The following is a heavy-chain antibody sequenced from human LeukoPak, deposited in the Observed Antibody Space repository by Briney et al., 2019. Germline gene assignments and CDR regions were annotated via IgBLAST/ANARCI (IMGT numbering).Heavy chain of an antibody. V-gene: IGHV4-34*01. Sequence: PSETLSLTCDVYGGSFSGYYWSWIRQPPGKGLEWIGEINHSGSTNYNPSLKSRVTISVDRSKNQFPLKLSSVTAADTAVYYCARVQRAGYRSGWYFFDYWGQGTLVTVSS. CDR1: GGSFSGYY. D-gene: IGHD6-19*01. CDR3: ARVQRAGYRSGWYFFDY. CDR2: INHSGST. J-gene: IGHJ4*02.